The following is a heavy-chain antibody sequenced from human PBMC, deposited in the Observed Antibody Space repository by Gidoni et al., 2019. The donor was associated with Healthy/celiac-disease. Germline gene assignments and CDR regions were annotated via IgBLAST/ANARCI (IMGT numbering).Heavy chain of an antibody. J-gene: IGHJ4*02. CDR2: IVPVFGTA. CDR3: ARGDGVVVPAAIVPFDY. Sequence: VQLVQSGAEVTQPGSSVKVSCKASGGTFISYANSWVQQAPGQGLEWMGGIVPVFGTANYAQKFQGRVTITADESTSTAYMELSSLRSEDTAVYYCARGDGVVVPAAIVPFDYWGQGTLVTVSS. CDR1: GGTFISYA. V-gene: IGHV1-69*01. D-gene: IGHD2-2*02.